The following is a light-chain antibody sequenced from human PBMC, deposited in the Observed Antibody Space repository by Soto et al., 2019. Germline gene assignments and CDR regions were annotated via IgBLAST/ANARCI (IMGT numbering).Light chain of an antibody. J-gene: IGKJ5*01. V-gene: IGKV3D-15*01. Sequence: EIVMTQSPATLSVSPGETATLSCRASQSLNLNYLAWYQQKPGQAPRLLIYAISNRATGIPDRFSGSGSGTDFTLTISSLQPEDFAIYYCQQHSQWPITFGQGTRLEIK. CDR3: QQHSQWPIT. CDR1: QSLNLN. CDR2: AIS.